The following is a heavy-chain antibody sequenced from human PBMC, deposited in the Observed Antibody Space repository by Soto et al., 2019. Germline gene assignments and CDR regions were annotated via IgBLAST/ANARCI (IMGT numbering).Heavy chain of an antibody. CDR1: GYTFLNYG. V-gene: IGHV1-18*01. Sequence: ASVKVSCKGSGYTFLNYGISWVRQAPGQGLEWMGWISTYNGNTKYAQKVQGRVTMTTETSTYTAYMELRSLRSDDTAVYYCARDWASISWVRSSDALDIWGLGTVVTVS. D-gene: IGHD6-13*01. CDR2: ISTYNGNT. J-gene: IGHJ3*02. CDR3: ARDWASISWVRSSDALDI.